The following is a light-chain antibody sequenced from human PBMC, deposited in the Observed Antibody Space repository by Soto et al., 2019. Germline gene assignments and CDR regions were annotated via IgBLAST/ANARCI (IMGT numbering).Light chain of an antibody. CDR3: QQYNSYSHT. J-gene: IGKJ2*01. CDR1: QSISSW. V-gene: IGKV1-5*01. Sequence: DIQMTQSPSTLSASVGDRVTITCRASQSISSWLAWYQQKPGKAPKLLIYDASSLESGVPSRFSGSGSGTEFTLTISSLHPDDFATYYCQQYNSYSHTFGQVTKLEIK. CDR2: DAS.